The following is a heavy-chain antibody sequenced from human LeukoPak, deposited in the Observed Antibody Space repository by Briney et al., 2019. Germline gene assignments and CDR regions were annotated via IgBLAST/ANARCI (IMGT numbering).Heavy chain of an antibody. CDR3: ARADHLWFGTPAQYYFDY. CDR2: INPSGGST. J-gene: IGHJ4*02. Sequence: GASVKVSCKASGYTFTSYYMHWVRQAPGQGLEWMGIINPSGGSTSYAQKFQGRVTMTRDMSTSTVYMELSSLRSEDTAVYYCARADHLWFGTPAQYYFDYWGQGTLVTVSS. CDR1: GYTFTSYY. D-gene: IGHD3-10*01. V-gene: IGHV1-46*01.